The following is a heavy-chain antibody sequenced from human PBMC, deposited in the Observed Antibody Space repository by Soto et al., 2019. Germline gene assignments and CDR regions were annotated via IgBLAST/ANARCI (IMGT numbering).Heavy chain of an antibody. Sequence: ASVKVSCKASGYTFTGYYVHWVRQAPGQGLEWMGWINPNSGDTYLAQRFQGRVTMNRDTCIGTAYMELRGLTSDDTAEYYCAKGGAIVAAGTRVYLYNAMDVWGQGTTATVSS. J-gene: IGHJ6*02. V-gene: IGHV1-2*02. CDR2: INPNSGDT. CDR1: GYTFTGYY. D-gene: IGHD1-26*01. CDR3: AKGGAIVAAGTRVYLYNAMDV.